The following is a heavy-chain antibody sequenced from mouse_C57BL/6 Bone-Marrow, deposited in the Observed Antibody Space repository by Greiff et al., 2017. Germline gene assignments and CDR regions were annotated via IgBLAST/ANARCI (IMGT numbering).Heavy chain of an antibody. CDR3: ARTGNDY. CDR2: IYPGSGNT. CDR1: GYTFTDYY. Sequence: QVQLQQSGAELVRPGASVKLSCKASGYTFTDYYINWVKQRPGQGLEWIARIYPGSGNTYYNEKFKGKATLTAEKSSSTAYMQLSSLTSEDSAVYFCARTGNDYWGQGTTRTVSS. J-gene: IGHJ2*01. D-gene: IGHD4-1*01. V-gene: IGHV1-76*01.